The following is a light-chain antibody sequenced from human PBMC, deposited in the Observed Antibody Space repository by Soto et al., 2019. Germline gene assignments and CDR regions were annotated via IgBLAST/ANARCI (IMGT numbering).Light chain of an antibody. CDR2: RAS. V-gene: IGKV3-15*01. CDR3: QQSDNWPHFT. CDR1: QSVSTN. Sequence: EIVMTQSPATLSVSPGERATLSCRASQSVSTNLAWYQQKPGQAPRLLIYRASTRATGIPARFSGSGSGTEFTLTISSLQSEDFGVYFCQQSDNWPHFTFGPGTKVDIK. J-gene: IGKJ3*01.